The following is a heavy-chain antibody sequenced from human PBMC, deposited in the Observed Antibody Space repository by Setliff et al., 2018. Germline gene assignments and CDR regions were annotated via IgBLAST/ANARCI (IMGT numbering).Heavy chain of an antibody. CDR2: MSASGTST. V-gene: IGHV3-23*01. Sequence: GGSLRLSCATSGFTFSSYAMSWVRQAPGKGLEWVSAMSASGTSTYHADSVKGRFTISGDNSKNTLYLQMNSLRAEDTAVYYCARSSGWYDYWGQGTLVTVSS. D-gene: IGHD6-19*01. J-gene: IGHJ4*02. CDR1: GFTFSSYA. CDR3: ARSSGWYDY.